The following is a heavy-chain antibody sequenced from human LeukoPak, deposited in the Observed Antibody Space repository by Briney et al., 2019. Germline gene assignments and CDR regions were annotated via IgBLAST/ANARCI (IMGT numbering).Heavy chain of an antibody. D-gene: IGHD3-22*01. J-gene: IGHJ4*02. CDR3: VRDMGYYDKV. V-gene: IGHV3-48*03. CDR1: GFTFSSYE. Sequence: GGSLRLSCAASGFTFSSYEMNWVRQAPGKGLEWVSYISSSGSTIYYADSVKGRFTISRDNAKNTLYLQMNSLRAEDTAIYYCVRDMGYYDKVWGQGTLVTVSS. CDR2: ISSSGSTI.